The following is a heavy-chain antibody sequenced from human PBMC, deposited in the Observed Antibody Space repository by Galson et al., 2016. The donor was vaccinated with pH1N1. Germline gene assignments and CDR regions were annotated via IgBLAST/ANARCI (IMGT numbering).Heavy chain of an antibody. J-gene: IGHJ6*02. Sequence: SLRLSCAASGFTFNIFAMSWFRQAPGKGLEWVSVIYSGGNTYYTDSVKGRFTISRDSSKNTLYLQMNSLSTEDTAVYYCARGYPGFSYYGMDVWGQGTTVTVSS. D-gene: IGHD2-15*01. CDR3: ARGYPGFSYYGMDV. CDR1: GFTFNIFA. CDR2: IYSGGNT. V-gene: IGHV3-53*01.